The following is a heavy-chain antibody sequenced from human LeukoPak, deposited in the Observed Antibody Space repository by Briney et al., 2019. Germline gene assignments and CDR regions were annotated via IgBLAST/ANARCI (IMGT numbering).Heavy chain of an antibody. Sequence: SETLSLTCAVYGGSFSGYYWSWIRQPPGKGLEWIGEINHSGSTNYNPSLKSRVTISVDTSKNQFSLKLSSVTAADTAVYYCARGTMIVPTNAFDIWGQGTMVTVSS. CDR3: ARGTMIVPTNAFDI. J-gene: IGHJ3*02. CDR2: INHSGST. CDR1: GGSFSGYY. V-gene: IGHV4-34*01. D-gene: IGHD3-22*01.